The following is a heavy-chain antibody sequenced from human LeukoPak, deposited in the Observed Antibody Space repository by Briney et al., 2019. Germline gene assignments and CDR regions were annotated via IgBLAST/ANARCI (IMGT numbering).Heavy chain of an antibody. CDR1: GGSISSNTYY. CDR3: ARVSYTSSWYDIDY. V-gene: IGHV4-39*07. CDR2: NYYSGST. D-gene: IGHD6-13*01. J-gene: IGHJ4*02. Sequence: PSETLSLTCTVSGGSISSNTYYWGWIPQPPGKELEWIGTNYYSGSTYYNPSLTSRVSMSVDTSKSHFSLRLSSVPAADTAMYYCARVSYTSSWYDIDYWGQGALVTVSS.